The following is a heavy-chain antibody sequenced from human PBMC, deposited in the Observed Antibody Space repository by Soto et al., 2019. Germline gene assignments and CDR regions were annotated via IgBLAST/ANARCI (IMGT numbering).Heavy chain of an antibody. J-gene: IGHJ4*02. CDR1: GGTFSSYA. CDR3: ARQGRGYSYGYPN. V-gene: IGHV1-69*13. Sequence: SVKVSCKASGGTFSSYAISWVRQAPGQGLEWMGGIIPIFGTANYAQKFQGRVTITADESTSTAYMELSSLRSEDTAVYYCARQGRGYSYGYPNWGQGTLVTVSS. D-gene: IGHD5-18*01. CDR2: IIPIFGTA.